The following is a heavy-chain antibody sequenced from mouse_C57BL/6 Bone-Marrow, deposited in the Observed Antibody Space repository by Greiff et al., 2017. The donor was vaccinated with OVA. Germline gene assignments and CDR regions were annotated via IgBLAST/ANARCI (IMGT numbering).Heavy chain of an antibody. V-gene: IGHV2-5*01. CDR1: GFSLTSYG. D-gene: IGHD2-3*01. CDR2: IWRGGST. Sequence: LQESGPGLVQPSQSLSITCTVSGFSLTSYGVHWVRQSPGKGLEWLGVIWRGGSTDYNAAFMSRLSITKDNSKSQVFFKMNSLQADDTAIYYCAKMRGYYPSYAMDYWGQGTSVTVSS. J-gene: IGHJ4*01. CDR3: AKMRGYYPSYAMDY.